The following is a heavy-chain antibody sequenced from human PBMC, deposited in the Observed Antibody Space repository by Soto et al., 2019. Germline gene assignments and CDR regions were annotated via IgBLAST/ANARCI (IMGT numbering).Heavy chain of an antibody. D-gene: IGHD3-22*01. V-gene: IGHV5-51*01. CDR2: IFPGDSDT. Sequence: GESLKISCQGSGYNFGAYWIGWVRQMPGKGLEWMGIIFPGDSDTRYRPSFQGQVTISVDRSINTAYLQWSSLKASDTAMYYRARQIYDSDTGPNFQYYFDSWGQGTPVTVSS. CDR1: GYNFGAYW. J-gene: IGHJ4*02. CDR3: ARQIYDSDTGPNFQYYFDS.